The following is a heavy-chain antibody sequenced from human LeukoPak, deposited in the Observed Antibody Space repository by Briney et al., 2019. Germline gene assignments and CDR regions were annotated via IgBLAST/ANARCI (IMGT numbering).Heavy chain of an antibody. D-gene: IGHD3-22*01. CDR2: IYYSGST. Sequence: SETLSLTCTVSGASISSSSYYWGWIRQPPGKGLEWIGSIYYSGSTYYNPSLKSRVTISVDTSKNQFSLKLSSVTAADTAVYYCARRYYYDSSGYQTWGQGTLVTVSS. J-gene: IGHJ5*02. CDR1: GASISSSSYY. V-gene: IGHV4-39*07. CDR3: ARRYYYDSSGYQT.